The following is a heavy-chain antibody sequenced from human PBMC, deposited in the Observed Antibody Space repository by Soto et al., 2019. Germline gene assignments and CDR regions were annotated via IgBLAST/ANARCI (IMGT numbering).Heavy chain of an antibody. CDR2: IYHSGST. CDR1: GGSISSGGYP. Sequence: SETLSLTCAVSGGSISSGGYPWSWIRQPPGKGLEWIGYIYHSGSTYYNPSLKSRVTISVDRSKNQFSLKLSSVTAADTAVYYCARGPPFHRGQGTLVTVSS. V-gene: IGHV4-30-2*01. J-gene: IGHJ4*02. CDR3: ARGPPFH.